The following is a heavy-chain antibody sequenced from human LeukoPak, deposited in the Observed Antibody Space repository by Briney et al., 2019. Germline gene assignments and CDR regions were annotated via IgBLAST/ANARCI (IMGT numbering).Heavy chain of an antibody. CDR2: MNPNSGNT. CDR3: ARAANWHDDDWFDP. Sequence: ASVKVSCKASGYTFTSYYINWVRQATGQGPEWMGWMNPNSGNTDYAQRFQGRVTMTRNTSISTAYMELSSLRSEDRAVYYCARAANWHDDDWFDPWGQGTLVTVSS. V-gene: IGHV1-8*01. J-gene: IGHJ5*02. D-gene: IGHD1-1*01. CDR1: GYTFTSYY.